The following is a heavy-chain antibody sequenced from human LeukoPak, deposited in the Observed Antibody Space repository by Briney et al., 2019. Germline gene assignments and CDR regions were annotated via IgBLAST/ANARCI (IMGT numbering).Heavy chain of an antibody. CDR2: MNPDSGNT. V-gene: IGHV1-8*01. J-gene: IGHJ4*02. D-gene: IGHD2-21*02. CDR3: ASAARRHSEAYCGGDCYPYYFDY. CDR1: GYTFTSYD. Sequence: ASVKVSCKASGYTFTSYDINWVRQATGQGLEWMGWMNPDSGNTGYAQKFQGRVTMTRNTSISTAYMELSSLRSEDTAVYYCASAARRHSEAYCGGDCYPYYFDYWGQGTLVTVSS.